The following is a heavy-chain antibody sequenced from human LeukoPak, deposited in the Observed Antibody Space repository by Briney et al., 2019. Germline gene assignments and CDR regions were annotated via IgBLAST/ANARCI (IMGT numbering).Heavy chain of an antibody. CDR1: GFTFSSYG. Sequence: GGSLRLSCAASGFTFSSYGMSWVRQAPGKGLEWISGPSGSGGSTYYANSVKGRFTISRDNSKNTLYLEMNSLRAEDTAVYYCAKNGGSQCYSHLDYWGRGSLVTVSS. D-gene: IGHD2-15*01. CDR2: PSGSGGST. V-gene: IGHV3-23*01. J-gene: IGHJ4*02. CDR3: AKNGGSQCYSHLDY.